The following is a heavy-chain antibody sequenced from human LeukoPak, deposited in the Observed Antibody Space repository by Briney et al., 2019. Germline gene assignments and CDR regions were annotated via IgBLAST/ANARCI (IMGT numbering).Heavy chain of an antibody. D-gene: IGHD6-19*01. J-gene: IGHJ6*02. CDR1: GFTFSSYS. CDR2: ISSSSSYI. CDR3: ARDFYSSGWYYGMGV. Sequence: KPGGSLRLSCAASGFTFSSYSMNWVRQAPGKGLEWVSSISSSSSYIYYADSVKGRFTISRDNAKNSLYLQMNSLRAEDTAVYYCARDFYSSGWYYGMGVWGQGTTVTVSS. V-gene: IGHV3-21*01.